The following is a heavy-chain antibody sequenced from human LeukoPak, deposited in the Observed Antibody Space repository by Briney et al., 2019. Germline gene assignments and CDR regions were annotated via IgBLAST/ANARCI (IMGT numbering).Heavy chain of an antibody. Sequence: GGSLTLTCLTSVFSFITYYMRWVRQAPGKGLEWVSGITANTRGSITYYADSVKPRFTISRHSYNDTLYLQMQRLRAEDTAVYFGARGGSFSFDYWGQGTVVTVSS. CDR2: ITANTRGSIT. V-gene: IGHV3-23*01. J-gene: IGHJ4*02. CDR1: VFSFITYY. CDR3: ARGGSFSFDY.